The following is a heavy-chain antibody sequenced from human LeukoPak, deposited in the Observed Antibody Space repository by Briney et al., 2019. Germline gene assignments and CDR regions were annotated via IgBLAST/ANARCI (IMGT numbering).Heavy chain of an antibody. D-gene: IGHD3-10*01. CDR1: GFTFSSYA. CDR2: VSGSGGST. V-gene: IGHV3-23*01. Sequence: GGSLRLSCAASGFTFSSYAMSWVRQAPGKGLEWVSAVSGSGGSTYYADSVKGRFTISRDNSKNTLYLQMNSLRAEDTAVYYCAKDRGPYSRTLRYFDYWGLGTLVTVSS. CDR3: AKDRGPYSRTLRYFDY. J-gene: IGHJ4*02.